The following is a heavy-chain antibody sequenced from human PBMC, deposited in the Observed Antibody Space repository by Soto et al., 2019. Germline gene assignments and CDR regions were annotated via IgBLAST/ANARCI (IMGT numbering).Heavy chain of an antibody. V-gene: IGHV2-5*02. D-gene: IGHD3-16*01. J-gene: IGHJ4*02. Sequence: QITLKESGPTLVKPTQTLTLACTFSGFSLSTSGVGVGWIRQPPGKALEWLALIYWDDDKRYSPSLKSRLTITKHTPKNQGALKRTNMDPVNTATYYCAHRGVGHRGLKYGGQGPLVPVPS. CDR1: GFSLSTSGVG. CDR2: IYWDDDK. CDR3: AHRGVGHRGLKY.